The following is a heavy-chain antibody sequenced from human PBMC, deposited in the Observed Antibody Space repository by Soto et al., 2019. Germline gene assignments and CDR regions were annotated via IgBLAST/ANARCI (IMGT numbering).Heavy chain of an antibody. CDR1: GGSISSGGYY. J-gene: IGHJ4*02. CDR2: IYYSGST. V-gene: IGHV4-31*03. CDR3: ARDNPMDKAAVAGTGIDY. D-gene: IGHD6-19*01. Sequence: QVQLQESGPGLVKPSQTLSLTCTVSGGSISSGGYYWSWIRQHPGKGLEWIGYIYYSGSTYYNPSLESRVTISVDTSNNQFSLKLSSVTAADTAVYYCARDNPMDKAAVAGTGIDYWGQGTLVTVSS.